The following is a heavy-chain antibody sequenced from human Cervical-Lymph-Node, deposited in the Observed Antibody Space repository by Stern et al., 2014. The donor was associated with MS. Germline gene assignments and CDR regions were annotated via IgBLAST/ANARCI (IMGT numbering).Heavy chain of an antibody. CDR3: ARHRQQTLYGMDV. J-gene: IGHJ6*02. Sequence: EVQLVQSGAEVKKPGESLKISCKGSGYSFTKYWIGWVRQMPGKGLEGMGVIYPGDSDSRYSPSFQGRVTISADKSISTAYRQWSSLKASDTAMYYCARHRQQTLYGMDVWGQGTTVTVSS. CDR1: GYSFTKYW. V-gene: IGHV5-51*01. CDR2: IYPGDSDS. D-gene: IGHD6-13*01.